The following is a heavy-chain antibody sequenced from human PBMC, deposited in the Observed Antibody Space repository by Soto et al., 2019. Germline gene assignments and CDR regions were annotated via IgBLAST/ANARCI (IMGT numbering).Heavy chain of an antibody. Sequence: QVQLQESGPGLVKPSETLSLTCTVSGGSVSSGSYYWSWIRQPPGKGLEWIGYIYYSGSTNYNPSLKSRVTISVDTSKNQFSLKLSSVTAADTAVYYCARVAAYSSSWLGFDYWGQGTLVTVSS. D-gene: IGHD6-13*01. J-gene: IGHJ4*02. CDR3: ARVAAYSSSWLGFDY. CDR2: IYYSGST. V-gene: IGHV4-61*01. CDR1: GGSVSSGSYY.